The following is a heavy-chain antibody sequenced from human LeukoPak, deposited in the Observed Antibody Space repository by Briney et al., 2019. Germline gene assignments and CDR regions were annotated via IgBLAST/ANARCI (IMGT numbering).Heavy chain of an antibody. V-gene: IGHV4-4*07. D-gene: IGHD1-26*01. CDR2: IYISGST. Sequence: SETLSLSCSVSGGSVRSYFWSWIRQPAGKGLEWIGRIYISGSTNYNPSLKSRVTMSIDTSKNPLSMNLSSVNVEETDIYYCERDMGSGRYLGYNWFDSWGQGTLVTVSS. CDR3: ERDMGSGRYLGYNWFDS. J-gene: IGHJ5*01. CDR1: GGSVRSYF.